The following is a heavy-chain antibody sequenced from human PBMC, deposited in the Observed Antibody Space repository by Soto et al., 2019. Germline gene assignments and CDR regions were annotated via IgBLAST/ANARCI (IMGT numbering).Heavy chain of an antibody. Sequence: QVQLIQSGAAVKKPGSSVKVSCHTSGDAFSSYAMIWARQGPGQGLEWMGGIIPMFGTPIYTEKFQGRVTITADETTRAVYMELRSLTSDDSAVYYCARSYSVTTSSYYGMDVWGQGTTIIVS. CDR1: GDAFSSYA. CDR3: ARSYSVTTSSYYGMDV. D-gene: IGHD4-17*01. V-gene: IGHV1-69*01. CDR2: IIPMFGTP. J-gene: IGHJ6*02.